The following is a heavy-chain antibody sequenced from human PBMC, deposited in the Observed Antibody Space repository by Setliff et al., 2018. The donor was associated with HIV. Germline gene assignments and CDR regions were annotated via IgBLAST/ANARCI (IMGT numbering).Heavy chain of an antibody. CDR3: IRDGRGVTTINYYYGMDV. D-gene: IGHD4-17*01. CDR1: GFTFGSHW. CDR2: INSDGTSP. Sequence: PGGSLRLSCVGSGFTFGSHWMHWVRQSPGKGLVWISRINSDGTSPWYADSVKGRFTISRDNVKKTLYLQMNSLRVEDTAIYYCIRDGRGVTTINYYYGMDVWGQGATVTVSS. J-gene: IGHJ6*02. V-gene: IGHV3-74*01.